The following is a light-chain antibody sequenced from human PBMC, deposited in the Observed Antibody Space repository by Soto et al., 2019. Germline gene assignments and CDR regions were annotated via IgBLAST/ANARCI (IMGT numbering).Light chain of an antibody. Sequence: QLVLTQPPSVSGAPGQRVTISCTGSSSNIGAGYDVHWYQQLPGTAPKLLSYGNSNRPSGVPDRFSGSKSGTTASLAITGLQAEDEADYYCPSYDSSLSGSIFGGGTKLTVL. CDR3: PSYDSSLSGSI. CDR1: SSNIGAGYD. V-gene: IGLV1-40*01. J-gene: IGLJ2*01. CDR2: GNS.